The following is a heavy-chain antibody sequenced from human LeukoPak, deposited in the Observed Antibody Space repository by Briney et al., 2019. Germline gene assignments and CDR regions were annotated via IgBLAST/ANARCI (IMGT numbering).Heavy chain of an antibody. D-gene: IGHD6-19*01. CDR3: AKGLDSSDLYYFDY. J-gene: IGHJ4*02. Sequence: PGGSLRLSCAASGFTFSSYAMSWVRQAPGKGLEWVSAISGSGGCTYYAASVKGRFTISRDNSKNTLYLQMNSLRAEDTAVYYCAKGLDSSDLYYFDYWGQGTLVTVSS. CDR1: GFTFSSYA. V-gene: IGHV3-23*01. CDR2: ISGSGGCT.